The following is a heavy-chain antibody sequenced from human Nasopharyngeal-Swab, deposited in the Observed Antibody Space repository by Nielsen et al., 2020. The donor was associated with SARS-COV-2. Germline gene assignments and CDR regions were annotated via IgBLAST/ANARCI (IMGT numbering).Heavy chain of an antibody. D-gene: IGHD3/OR15-3a*01. V-gene: IGHV4-59*01. Sequence: SETLSLTCTVSGGSMNSYYWYWIRQPPGKGLEWIGYVFNSGSTEYSPSLKRRATISVDTSNNQFSLKLSSVTAADTAVYFCARVQVDDDFWTGYQFDYWGQGTLVTVSS. CDR1: GGSMNSYY. CDR3: ARVQVDDDFWTGYQFDY. CDR2: VFNSGST. J-gene: IGHJ4*02.